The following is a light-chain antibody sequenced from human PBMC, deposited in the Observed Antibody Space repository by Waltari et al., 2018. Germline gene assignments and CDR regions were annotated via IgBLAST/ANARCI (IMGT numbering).Light chain of an antibody. CDR1: QSVISS. Sequence: EIVLTQSPATLSLSPGERATLSYRASQSVISSLAWYQQKPGQAPGLLIYGASSRATGIPDRFSGSGSGTDFTLTISSLEPEDFAVYYCQQYSKWPLTFGGGTKVEIK. CDR2: GAS. J-gene: IGKJ4*01. V-gene: IGKV3-15*01. CDR3: QQYSKWPLT.